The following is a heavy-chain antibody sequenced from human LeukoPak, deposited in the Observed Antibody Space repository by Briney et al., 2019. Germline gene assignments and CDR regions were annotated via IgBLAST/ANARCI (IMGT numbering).Heavy chain of an antibody. D-gene: IGHD3-3*01. Sequence: GGSLRLSCAASGFTFSSYAMSWVRQAPGKGLEWVSAISGSGGSRYYGDSVKGRFTISTDNSKNTLYLQMNSLRAEDTAVYYCAKATYYDFWSGYYSFDYWGQGTLVTVSS. CDR2: ISGSGGSR. CDR1: GFTFSSYA. V-gene: IGHV3-23*01. J-gene: IGHJ4*02. CDR3: AKATYYDFWSGYYSFDY.